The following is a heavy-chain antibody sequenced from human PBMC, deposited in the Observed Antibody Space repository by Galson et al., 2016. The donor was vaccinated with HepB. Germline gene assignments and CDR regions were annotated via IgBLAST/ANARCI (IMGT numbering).Heavy chain of an antibody. CDR1: GVSVSGGAYH. D-gene: IGHD4-17*01. J-gene: IGHJ4*02. CDR2: TYYNEGN. CDR3: ARVLTVTTIFDY. V-gene: IGHV4-61*08. Sequence: SETLSLTCTVSGVSVSGGAYHWAWIRQPTGQGLEWMAHTYYNEGNRYSPSLRSRIIISLDTSKNQLSLTLRSVTAADTAVYYCARVLTVTTIFDYWGQGTLVTVSS.